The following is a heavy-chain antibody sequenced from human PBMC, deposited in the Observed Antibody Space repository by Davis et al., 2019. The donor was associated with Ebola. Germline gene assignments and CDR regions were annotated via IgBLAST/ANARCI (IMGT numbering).Heavy chain of an antibody. CDR1: GGSISSYY. CDR3: ARQLRRGVYFDY. CDR2: IYYSGST. Sequence: MPSETLSLTCTVSGGSISSYYWSWIRQPPGKGLEWIGYIYYSGSTNYNPSLKSRVTISVDTSKNQFSLKLSSVTAADTAVYYCARQLRRGVYFDYWGQGTLVTVSS. V-gene: IGHV4-59*08. J-gene: IGHJ4*02. D-gene: IGHD3-10*01.